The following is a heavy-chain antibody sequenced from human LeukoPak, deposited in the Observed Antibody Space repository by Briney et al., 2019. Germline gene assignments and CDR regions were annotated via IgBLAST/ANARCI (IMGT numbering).Heavy chain of an antibody. CDR3: ARSPSGGYYYWFDP. Sequence: SVKVSCKASGGTFSSYAISWVRQAPGQGLEWMGRIIPSFGTANCAQKFQGRVTITTDESTSTAYMELSSLRSEDTAVYYCARSPSGGYYYWFDPWGQGTLVTVSS. V-gene: IGHV1-69*05. D-gene: IGHD3-22*01. J-gene: IGHJ5*02. CDR1: GGTFSSYA. CDR2: IIPSFGTA.